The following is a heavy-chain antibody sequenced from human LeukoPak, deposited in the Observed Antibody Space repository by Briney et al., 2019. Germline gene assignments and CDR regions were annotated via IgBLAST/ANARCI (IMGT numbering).Heavy chain of an antibody. V-gene: IGHV5-10-1*01. D-gene: IGHD2-15*01. J-gene: IGHJ3*02. CDR1: GYSFTSYW. CDR2: IDPSDSYT. Sequence: GESLKISSKGSGYSFTSYWISWVRQMPGKGREWMGRIDPSDSYTNYSPSFQGHVTISADKSISTAYLQWSSLKASDTAMYYCARHNNCSGGSCGAFDIWGQGTMVTVSS. CDR3: ARHNNCSGGSCGAFDI.